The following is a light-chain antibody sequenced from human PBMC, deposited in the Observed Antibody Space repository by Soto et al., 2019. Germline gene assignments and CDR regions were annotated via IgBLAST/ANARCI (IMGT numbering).Light chain of an antibody. CDR1: QGISNY. V-gene: IGKV1-27*01. CDR3: QKYNSAPALT. CDR2: AAS. J-gene: IGKJ4*01. Sequence: DIQMTQSPSSLSASVGDRVTVTCRASQGISNYLAWYQQKPGKVPKLLIYAASTLQSGVPSRFSGSGSGTDFTLTISSLQPEDVATYYCQKYNSAPALTFGGGTKVEIK.